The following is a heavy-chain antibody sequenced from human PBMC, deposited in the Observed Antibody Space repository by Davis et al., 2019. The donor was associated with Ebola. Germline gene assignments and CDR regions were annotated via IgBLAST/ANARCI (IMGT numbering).Heavy chain of an antibody. Sequence: GESLKISCEASGFTFTSFSMSWVRQPPGKGLEWVASINEDGSEKNYVESLKGRFTIFRDNAKSSIYLQVNSLRDDDTAVYYCARGGSNPTHWGQGTLVTVSS. CDR1: GFTFTSFS. D-gene: IGHD1-14*01. J-gene: IGHJ4*02. CDR2: INEDGSEK. CDR3: ARGGSNPTH. V-gene: IGHV3-7*03.